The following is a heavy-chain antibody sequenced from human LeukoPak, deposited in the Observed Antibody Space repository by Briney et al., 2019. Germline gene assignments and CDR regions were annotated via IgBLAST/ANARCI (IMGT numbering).Heavy chain of an antibody. Sequence: GSLRLSCAASGFTFSGYWMSWVRQAPGKGLEGVSYISSSGSTIYYADSVKGRFTISRDNDKKSRYLQMNSLRAEDTAVYYCAELGITMIGGVWGKGTTVTISS. V-gene: IGHV3-48*04. CDR2: ISSSGSTI. CDR1: GFTFSGYW. CDR3: AELGITMIGGV. J-gene: IGHJ6*04. D-gene: IGHD3-10*02.